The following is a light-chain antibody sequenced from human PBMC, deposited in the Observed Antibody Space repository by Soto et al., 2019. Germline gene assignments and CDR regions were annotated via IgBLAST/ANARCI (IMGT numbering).Light chain of an antibody. J-gene: IGLJ1*01. CDR3: QSYDSSLSFYD. Sequence: QSVLTQAPSVSGAPGQRLTISCSGSNSNIGAGYDAHWYQQLPATAPKLLIYGNSNRPSGVPDRFSGSKSGTSASLAITGLQAEDEADYYCQSYDSSLSFYDFGTGTKVTVL. CDR1: NSNIGAGYD. V-gene: IGLV1-40*01. CDR2: GNS.